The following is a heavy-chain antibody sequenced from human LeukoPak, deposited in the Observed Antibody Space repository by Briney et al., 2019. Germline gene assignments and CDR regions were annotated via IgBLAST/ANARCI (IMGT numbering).Heavy chain of an antibody. D-gene: IGHD6-13*01. J-gene: IGHJ4*02. CDR2: IYYSGST. CDR1: GGSISSYY. Sequence: SETLSLTCTASGGSISSYYWSWIRQPPGKGLEWIGYIYYSGSTNYNPSLKSRVTISVDTSKNQFSLKLSSVTAADTAVYYCARISSSSWLFDYWGQGTLVTVSS. V-gene: IGHV4-59*01. CDR3: ARISSSSWLFDY.